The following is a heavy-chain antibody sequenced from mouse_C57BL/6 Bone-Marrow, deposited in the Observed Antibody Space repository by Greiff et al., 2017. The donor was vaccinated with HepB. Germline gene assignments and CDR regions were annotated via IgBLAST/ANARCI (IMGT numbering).Heavy chain of an antibody. CDR3: TTRGVYYYGSSPIDY. J-gene: IGHJ2*01. D-gene: IGHD1-1*01. CDR1: GFNIKDDY. CDR2: IDPENGDT. Sequence: VQLKESGAELVRPGASVKLSCTASGFNIKDDYMHWVKQRPEQGLEWIGWIDPENGDTEYASKFQGKATITADTSSNTAYLQLSSLTSEDTAVYYCTTRGVYYYGSSPIDYWGQGTTLTVSS. V-gene: IGHV14-4*01.